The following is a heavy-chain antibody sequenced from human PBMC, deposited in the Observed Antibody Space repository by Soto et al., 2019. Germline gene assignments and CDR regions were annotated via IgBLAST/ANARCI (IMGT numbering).Heavy chain of an antibody. CDR1: GFTFSSYA. V-gene: IGHV3-23*01. CDR2: ISGSGSST. CDR3: AKDPGGPSSGYYFDY. D-gene: IGHD3-10*01. J-gene: IGHJ4*02. Sequence: EVQLLESGGGFIQPGGSLRLSCAASGFTFSSYAMSWVRQAPGKGLEWVSGISGSGSSTYYADSVKGRFTISRDNPKNTLYLQMNSLRAEDTAVYYCAKDPGGPSSGYYFDYWGQGTLVTVSS.